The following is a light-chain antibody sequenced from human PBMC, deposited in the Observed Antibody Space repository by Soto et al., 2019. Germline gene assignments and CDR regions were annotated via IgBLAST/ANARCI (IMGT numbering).Light chain of an antibody. CDR1: QSLVYSDGNTY. J-gene: IGKJ2*01. Sequence: DVVMTQSPLSLPVTLGQPASISCRSSQSLVYSDGNTYLNWLQQRPVQSPTRLIYKVSNRVSGVPDRLTGSGSGTDFTLKISRVEAEDVGVYYCMQGTHWPPMYTFGQGTKLEIK. V-gene: IGKV2-30*01. CDR2: KVS. CDR3: MQGTHWPPMYT.